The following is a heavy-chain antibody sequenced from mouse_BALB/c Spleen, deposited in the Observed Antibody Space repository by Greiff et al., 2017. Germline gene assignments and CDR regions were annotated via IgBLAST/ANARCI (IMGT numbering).Heavy chain of an antibody. J-gene: IGHJ3*01. V-gene: IGHV1-7*01. Sequence: VQLQQSGAELAKPGASVEMFCKASGYTFTSYWMHWGKQRPGQGLEWIGYINPSTGYTEYNQKFKDKATLTADKSSSTAYMQLSSLTSEDSAVYYGARSEGGNYHDPMAYWGQGTLVTVSA. CDR3: ARSEGGNYHDPMAY. D-gene: IGHD2-1*01. CDR1: GYTFTSYW. CDR2: INPSTGYT.